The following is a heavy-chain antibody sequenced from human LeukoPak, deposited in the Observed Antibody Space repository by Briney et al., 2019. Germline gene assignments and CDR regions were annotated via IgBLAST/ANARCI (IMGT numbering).Heavy chain of an antibody. J-gene: IGHJ4*02. CDR1: GFTFSSYA. CDR3: ARGGGYNAYFDY. D-gene: IGHD5-24*01. CDR2: ISGGGGRT. V-gene: IGHV3-23*01. Sequence: GGSLRLSCVASGFTFSSYAMSWVRQAPGKGLEWVSGISGGGGRTYYADSVKGRFTISRDKSKNTLYLQMNSLRAEDTAVYYCARGGGYNAYFDYWGQGTLVTVSS.